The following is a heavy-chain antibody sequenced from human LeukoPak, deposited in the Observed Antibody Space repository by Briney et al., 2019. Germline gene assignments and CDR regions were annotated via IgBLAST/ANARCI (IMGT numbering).Heavy chain of an antibody. Sequence: PGGSLRLSCAASGFTFSSYAMHWVRQAPGKGLEWVAVISYDGSNKYYADSVKGRFTISRDNSKNTLYLQMNSLRSDDTAVYYCARDIVGATYGTSYWGQGTLVTVSS. CDR2: ISYDGSNK. V-gene: IGHV3-30*04. CDR1: GFTFSSYA. D-gene: IGHD1-26*01. J-gene: IGHJ4*02. CDR3: ARDIVGATYGTSY.